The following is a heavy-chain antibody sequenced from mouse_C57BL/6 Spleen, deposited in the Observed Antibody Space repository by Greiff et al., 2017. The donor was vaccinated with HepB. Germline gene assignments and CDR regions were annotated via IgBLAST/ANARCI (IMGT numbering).Heavy chain of an antibody. CDR1: GYSFSSSW. D-gene: IGHD2-1*01. J-gene: IGHJ3*01. CDR3: ARSRVYGNFLFAY. V-gene: IGHV1-82*01. CDR2: IYPGDGDT. Sequence: VKLVESGPELVKPGASVKISCKASGYSFSSSWMNWVKQRPGKGLEWIGRIYPGDGDTNYNGKFKGKATLTADKSSSTAYMQLSSLTSEDSAVYYCARSRVYGNFLFAYWGQVTLVTVSA.